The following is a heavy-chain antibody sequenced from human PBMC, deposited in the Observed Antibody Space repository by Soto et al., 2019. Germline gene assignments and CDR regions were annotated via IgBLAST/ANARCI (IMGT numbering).Heavy chain of an antibody. CDR1: WFTFTIAA. J-gene: IGHJ4*02. CDR2: VVVGSGNT. CDR3: AEDSLLNAFWSGYVY. V-gene: IGHV1-58*01. D-gene: IGHD3-3*01. Sequence: SVXVSFRASWFTFTIAAVHLFLQARGQRLDCIGWVVVGSGNTNYAQKFQERVTITRDRSTSKAYMELSSLRSEDTAAYYCAEDSLLNAFWSGYVYCGQRTLVKVYS.